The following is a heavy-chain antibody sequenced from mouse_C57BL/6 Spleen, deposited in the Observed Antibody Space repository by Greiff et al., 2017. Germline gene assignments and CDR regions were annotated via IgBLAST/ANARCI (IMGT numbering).Heavy chain of an antibody. V-gene: IGHV1-26*01. CDR2: INPNNGGT. J-gene: IGHJ2*01. CDR1: GYTFTDYY. D-gene: IGHD1-3*01. Sequence: VQLQQSGPELVKPGASVKISCKASGYTFTDYYMNWVKQSHGKSLEWIGDINPNNGGTSYNQKFKGKATLTVDKSSSTAYMELRSLTSEDSAVYYCARGELGPYWGQGTTLTVSS. CDR3: ARGELGPY.